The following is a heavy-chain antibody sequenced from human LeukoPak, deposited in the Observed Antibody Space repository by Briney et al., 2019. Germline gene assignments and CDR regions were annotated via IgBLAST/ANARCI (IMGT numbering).Heavy chain of an antibody. Sequence: PSQTLSLTCTVSGDSISSGGFYWGWIRQPAGKGLEWIGRIYNSGSTNYNPSLRSRVTISVDTSKNRFSLKLNSVTAADTAVYYCARDYDDFFDYWGQGTLVTVSS. CDR2: IYNSGST. CDR1: GDSISSGGFY. CDR3: ARDYDDFFDY. V-gene: IGHV4-61*02. D-gene: IGHD5-12*01. J-gene: IGHJ4*02.